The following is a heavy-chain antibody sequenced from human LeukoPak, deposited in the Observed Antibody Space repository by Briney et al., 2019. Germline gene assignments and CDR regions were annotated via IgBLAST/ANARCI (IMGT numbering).Heavy chain of an antibody. V-gene: IGHV3-7*01. CDR1: GFSLSSYW. J-gene: IGHJ4*02. CDR2: VNQDGSEK. CDR3: ASDDSSGWYYFDY. D-gene: IGHD6-19*01. Sequence: GGSLRLSCAASGFSLSSYWMSWVRQAPGKGLEWVANVNQDGSEKNYVDSVKGRFTISRDNAKNSVNLQMNSLRVEDTAVYYCASDDSSGWYYFDYWGQGSLVTVSS.